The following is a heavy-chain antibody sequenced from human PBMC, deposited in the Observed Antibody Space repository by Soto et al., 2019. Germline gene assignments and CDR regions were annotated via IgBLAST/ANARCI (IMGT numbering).Heavy chain of an antibody. D-gene: IGHD2-15*01. CDR2: ISGGAEGA. CDR3: ARDLWWYLH. Sequence: EVQLLESGGGLVQPGGALRLSCAASGFTFSSHAMSWVRQAPGKGLEWLSSISGGAEGAYYADSVKGRFTISRDNSKNTRYLQMNSLRAEDTAVYYCARDLWWYLHWGQGTLVTVSS. CDR1: GFTFSSHA. J-gene: IGHJ4*02. V-gene: IGHV3-23*01.